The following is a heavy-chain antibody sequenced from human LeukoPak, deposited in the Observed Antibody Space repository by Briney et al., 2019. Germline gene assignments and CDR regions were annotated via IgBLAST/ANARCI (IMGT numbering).Heavy chain of an antibody. CDR3: AKDSKLRSYYYYYGMDV. Sequence: GGSLRLSCAASGFTFSSYGMHWVRQAPGKGLEWVAVISYDGSNKYYADSVKGRFTISRDNSKNTLYLQMNSPRAEDTAVYYCAKDSKLRSYYYYYGMDVWGKGTTVTVSS. D-gene: IGHD4-17*01. J-gene: IGHJ6*04. CDR1: GFTFSSYG. V-gene: IGHV3-30*18. CDR2: ISYDGSNK.